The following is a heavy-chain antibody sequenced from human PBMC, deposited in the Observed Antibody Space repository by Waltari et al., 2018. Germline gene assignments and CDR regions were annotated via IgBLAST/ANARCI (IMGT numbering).Heavy chain of an antibody. CDR1: GGSIRSGSYY. D-gene: IGHD2-15*01. Sequence: QVQLQESGPGLVKPSQTLSLTCTVSGGSIRSGSYYWSWIRQPAGKGLEWIGRIYTSGSTTYNPSLKSRVTMSVDTSQNQFSLKLSSVTAADTAVYYWARGTWWGIDHSNWFDPWGQGTLVTVSS. J-gene: IGHJ5*02. V-gene: IGHV4-61*02. CDR2: IYTSGST. CDR3: ARGTWWGIDHSNWFDP.